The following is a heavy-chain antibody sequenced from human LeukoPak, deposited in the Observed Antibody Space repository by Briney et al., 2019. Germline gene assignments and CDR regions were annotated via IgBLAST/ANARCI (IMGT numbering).Heavy chain of an antibody. CDR2: ISSSGSTI. CDR1: GFTFSDYY. CDR3: AKDATAVPGTVYMDV. J-gene: IGHJ6*03. D-gene: IGHD6-19*01. Sequence: PGGSLRLSCAASGFTFSDYYMSWIRQAPGKGLEWVSYISSSGSTIYYADSVEGRFTISRDNAKNSVYLQMSSLRDEDTALYYCAKDATAVPGTVYMDVWGKGTTVTVSS. V-gene: IGHV3-11*04.